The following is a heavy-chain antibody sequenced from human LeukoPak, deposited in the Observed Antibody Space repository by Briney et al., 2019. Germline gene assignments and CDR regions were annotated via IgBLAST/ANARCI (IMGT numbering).Heavy chain of an antibody. V-gene: IGHV3-7*01. D-gene: IGHD2-2*01. J-gene: IGHJ4*02. Sequence: GGSLRLSCAASGFTFSSYWMSWVRQAAGKGLEWVANIKQDGSEKYYVDSVKGRFTISRDNAKNSLYLQMNSLRAEDTAVYYCARGGPGYCSSTSCYGLYHFDYWGQGTLVTVSS. CDR1: GFTFSSYW. CDR3: ARGGPGYCSSTSCYGLYHFDY. CDR2: IKQDGSEK.